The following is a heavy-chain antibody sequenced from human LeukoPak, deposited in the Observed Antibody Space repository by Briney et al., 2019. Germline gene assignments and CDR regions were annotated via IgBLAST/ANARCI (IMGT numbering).Heavy chain of an antibody. CDR1: GGSISSGGYS. CDR3: ARGSWELPDAFDI. D-gene: IGHD1-26*01. CDR2: IYYSGST. V-gene: IGHV4-30-4*07. Sequence: SSETLSLTCAVSGGSISSGGYSWSWIRQPPGKGLEWIGYIYYSGSTYYNPSLKSRVTISVDTSKNQFSLKLSSVTAADTAVYYCARGSWELPDAFDIWGQGTMVTVSS. J-gene: IGHJ3*02.